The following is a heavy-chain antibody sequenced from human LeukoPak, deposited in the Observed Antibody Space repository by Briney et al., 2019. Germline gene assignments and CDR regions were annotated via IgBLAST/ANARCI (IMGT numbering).Heavy chain of an antibody. CDR1: GGSFSGYY. CDR2: INHSGST. Sequence: SETLSLTCAVYGGSFSGYYLSWIRQPPGKGLEWIGEINHSGSTNYNPSLKSRVTISVDTSKNQFSLKLSSVTAADTAVYYCAREESDIVVVPAAPGGFDPWGQGTLVTVSS. J-gene: IGHJ5*02. CDR3: AREESDIVVVPAAPGGFDP. D-gene: IGHD2-2*01. V-gene: IGHV4-34*01.